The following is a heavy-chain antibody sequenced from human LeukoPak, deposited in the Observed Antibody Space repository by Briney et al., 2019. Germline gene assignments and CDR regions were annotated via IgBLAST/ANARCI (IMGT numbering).Heavy chain of an antibody. J-gene: IGHJ6*03. CDR2: IIPIFGTA. CDR3: ARNVDYVWGSYRRYYYYYMDV. D-gene: IGHD3-16*02. CDR1: GGTFSSYA. V-gene: IGHV1-69*05. Sequence: GASVKVSCKASGGTFSSYAISWVRQAPGQGLEWMGGIIPIFGTANYAQKFQGRVTITTDESTSTAYMELSSLRSEDTAVYYCARNVDYVWGSYRRYYYYYMDVWGKGTTVTVSS.